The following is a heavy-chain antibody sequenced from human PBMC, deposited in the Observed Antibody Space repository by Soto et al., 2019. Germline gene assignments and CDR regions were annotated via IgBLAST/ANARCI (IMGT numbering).Heavy chain of an antibody. CDR1: GGTFSSYA. V-gene: IGHV1-69*12. D-gene: IGHD4-4*01. J-gene: IGHJ6*02. Sequence: QVQLVQSGAEVKKPGSSVKVSCKASGGTFSSYAISWVRQAPGQGLEWMGGIIPIFGTADYAQKFQGRVTITAYESTSTGYMELCSLRSEDTALCYCASPTVGYYKGMDVWGQGTTVTVSS. CDR2: IIPIFGTA. CDR3: ASPTVGYYKGMDV.